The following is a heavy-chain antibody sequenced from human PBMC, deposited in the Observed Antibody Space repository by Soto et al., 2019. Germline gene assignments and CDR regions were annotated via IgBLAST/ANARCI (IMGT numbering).Heavy chain of an antibody. CDR3: AREGYDILTGYYFLYSRYFDY. CDR2: INAGNGNT. V-gene: IGHV1-3*01. D-gene: IGHD3-9*01. Sequence: QVQLVQSGAEVKKPGASVKVSCKASGYTFTSYAMHWVRQAPGQRLEWMGWINAGNGNTKYSQKFQGRVTITRDTSASTAYMELSSLRSEDTAVYYCAREGYDILTGYYFLYSRYFDYWGQGTLVTVSS. J-gene: IGHJ4*02. CDR1: GYTFTSYA.